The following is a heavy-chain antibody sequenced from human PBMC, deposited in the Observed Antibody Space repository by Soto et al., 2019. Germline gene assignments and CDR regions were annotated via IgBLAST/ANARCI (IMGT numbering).Heavy chain of an antibody. D-gene: IGHD6-13*01. Sequence: ASVKVSCKASGYTFTSHNIHWVRRAPGQGLEWMGRINPSSGGTIYAQKFQGRVSMTRDTSTSTVYMELSSLRSDDTAVYCCARYIAAAGRGRWFDPWGQGSVVTVSS. J-gene: IGHJ5*02. CDR2: INPSSGGT. CDR3: ARYIAAAGRGRWFDP. CDR1: GYTFTSHN. V-gene: IGHV1-46*01.